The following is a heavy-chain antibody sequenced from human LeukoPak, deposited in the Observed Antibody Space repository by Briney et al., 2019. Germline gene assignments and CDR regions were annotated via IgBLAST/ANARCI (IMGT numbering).Heavy chain of an antibody. CDR1: GGSFSGYY. V-gene: IGHV4-34*01. D-gene: IGHD5-18*01. Sequence: SETLSLTCAVYGGSFSGYYWSWIRQPPGKGLEWIGEINHSGSTNYNPSLKSRVTISVDTSKNQFSLKLSSVTAADTAVYYCARGGYSYGYRVGYFDSWARGTLVTVSS. CDR2: INHSGST. J-gene: IGHJ4*02. CDR3: ARGGYSYGYRVGYFDS.